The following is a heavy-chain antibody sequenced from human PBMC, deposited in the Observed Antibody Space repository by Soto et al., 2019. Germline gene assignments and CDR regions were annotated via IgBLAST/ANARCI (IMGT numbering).Heavy chain of an antibody. CDR3: ATKARVTNYLYYGMDV. CDR1: AFTFSSYA. D-gene: IGHD2-21*02. CDR2: ISCDGATQ. V-gene: IGHV3-30*08. J-gene: IGHJ6*02. Sequence: GGSLRLPCAASAFTFSSYAMHWVRQAPGKGLEWLAVISCDGATQYYGDTVKGRFTISRDNSKNTLFLHMGRLRAEDTAMYYCATKARVTNYLYYGMDVWGLGATVTVSS.